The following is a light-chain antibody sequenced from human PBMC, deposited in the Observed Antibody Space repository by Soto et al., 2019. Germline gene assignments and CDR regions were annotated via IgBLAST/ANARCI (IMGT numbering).Light chain of an antibody. J-gene: IGLJ2*01. CDR2: EGN. V-gene: IGLV2-23*01. CDR3: SSYSGSLIVV. Sequence: QSALTQPASMSGSPGQSITISCSGTSSDVGTYNLVSWYQQLPGKAPKLMIYEGNKRPSGVSNRFSGSNSGNTDSLTISGLQAEDAADYYCSSYSGSLIVVFGGGTKLTVL. CDR1: SSDVGTYNL.